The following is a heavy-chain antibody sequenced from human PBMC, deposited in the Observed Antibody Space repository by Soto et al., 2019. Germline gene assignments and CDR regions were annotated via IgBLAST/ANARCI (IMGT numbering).Heavy chain of an antibody. Sequence: GGSLRLSCAASGFTFSSYAMSWVRQAPGKGLEWVSAISGSGGSTYYADSVKGRFTISRDNSKNTLYLQMNSLRAEDTAVYYCAGRLSGSYYFAPSPPAQERDYWGQGTLVTVSS. CDR1: GFTFSSYA. CDR3: AGRLSGSYYFAPSPPAQERDY. J-gene: IGHJ4*02. V-gene: IGHV3-23*01. CDR2: ISGSGGST. D-gene: IGHD3-10*01.